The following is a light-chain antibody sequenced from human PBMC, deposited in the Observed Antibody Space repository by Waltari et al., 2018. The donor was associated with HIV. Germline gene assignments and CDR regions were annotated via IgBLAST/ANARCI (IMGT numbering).Light chain of an antibody. Sequence: SYELTQPPSVSVSPGQTARITCSGDALPKQYAYWYQQKPGQAPVLVIYTDTERPSGIPERFPGASSGTTVTLTITGVQAEDEASYYCQSTHSRGTYVVFGGGTKLTVL. CDR1: ALPKQY. J-gene: IGLJ2*01. CDR3: QSTHSRGTYVV. CDR2: TDT. V-gene: IGLV3-25*03.